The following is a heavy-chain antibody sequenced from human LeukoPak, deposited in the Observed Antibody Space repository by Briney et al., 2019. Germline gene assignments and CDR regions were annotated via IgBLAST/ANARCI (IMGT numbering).Heavy chain of an antibody. CDR2: ILYDETTK. D-gene: IGHD1-14*01. J-gene: IGHJ6*03. V-gene: IGHV3-30*02. CDR3: AKTGFQWGDYYYYMDV. Sequence: GGSLRLSCAASGFTFSDYGMHWVRQAPGKGLEWVAFILYDETTKYYADSVKGRSTISRDNSKNTLYLQMTSLRAEDTAVYSCAKTGFQWGDYYYYMDVWGEGTTVTVSS. CDR1: GFTFSDYG.